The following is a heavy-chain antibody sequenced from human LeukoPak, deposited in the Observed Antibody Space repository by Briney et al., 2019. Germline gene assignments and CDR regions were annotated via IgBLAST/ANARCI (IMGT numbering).Heavy chain of an antibody. D-gene: IGHD4-17*01. CDR1: GGTFSSYA. J-gene: IGHJ6*03. Sequence: VASVKVSCKASGGTFSSYAISWVRQAPGQGLEWMGRIIPILGIANYAQKFQGRVTITADKSTSTAYMELSSLRSEDTAVYYCASSNYGNYYYYYMDVWGKGTTVTVSS. V-gene: IGHV1-69*04. CDR3: ASSNYGNYYYYYMDV. CDR2: IIPILGIA.